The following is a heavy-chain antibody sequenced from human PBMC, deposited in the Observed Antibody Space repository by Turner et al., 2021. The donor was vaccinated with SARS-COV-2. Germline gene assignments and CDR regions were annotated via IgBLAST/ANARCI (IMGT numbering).Heavy chain of an antibody. CDR3: ARLMDTAMDYYGKDV. D-gene: IGHD5-18*01. Sequence: QLQLQESGPGLAKPSETLSLTCTVSGGSISSSSYYWGWIRQPPGKGLEWIGNIYYSGSAYYNPSLKSRVTISVDPSKNQFSLKLTSVTAADTAVYYCARLMDTAMDYYGKDVWGQGTTVTVSS. J-gene: IGHJ6*02. V-gene: IGHV4-39*01. CDR2: IYYSGSA. CDR1: GGSISSSSYY.